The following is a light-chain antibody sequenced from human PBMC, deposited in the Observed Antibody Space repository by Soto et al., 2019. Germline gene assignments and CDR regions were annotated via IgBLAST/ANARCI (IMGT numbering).Light chain of an antibody. Sequence: SYELTQPPSVSVSPGQTVSITCSGDKLGDKYACWYQQKPGQSPVLVIYQDSKRPSGIPERFSGSNSGNTATLTISGTQAMDEADYYCQAWDSSILVVFGGGTKVTVL. J-gene: IGLJ2*01. V-gene: IGLV3-1*01. CDR1: KLGDKY. CDR2: QDS. CDR3: QAWDSSILVV.